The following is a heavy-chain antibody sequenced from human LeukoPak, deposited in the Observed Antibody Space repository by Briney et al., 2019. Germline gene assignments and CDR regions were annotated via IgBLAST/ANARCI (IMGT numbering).Heavy chain of an antibody. V-gene: IGHV1-18*01. Sequence: ASVKVSCKPSGYTFTSYGISWVRQAPGQGLEWMGWISAYNGNTNYAQKLQGRVTMTTDTSTSTAYMELRSLRSDDTAVYYCARDTIYYYDSSGYYPIDYWGQGTLVTVSS. CDR1: GYTFTSYG. D-gene: IGHD3-22*01. J-gene: IGHJ4*02. CDR3: ARDTIYYYDSSGYYPIDY. CDR2: ISAYNGNT.